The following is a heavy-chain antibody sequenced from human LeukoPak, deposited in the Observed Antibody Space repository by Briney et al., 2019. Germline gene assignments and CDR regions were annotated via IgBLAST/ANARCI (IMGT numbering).Heavy chain of an antibody. D-gene: IGHD3-22*01. J-gene: IGHJ3*02. CDR3: ARDGDYYDSSGSVRAFDI. CDR1: GGSISSGGYS. CDR2: IYHSGST. Sequence: SETLSLTCAVSGGSISSGGYSWSWIRQPPGKGLEWIGYIYHSGSTYYNPSLKSRVTISVDRSKNQFSLKLSSVTAADTAVYYCARDGDYYDSSGSVRAFDIWGQGTMVTVSS. V-gene: IGHV4-30-2*01.